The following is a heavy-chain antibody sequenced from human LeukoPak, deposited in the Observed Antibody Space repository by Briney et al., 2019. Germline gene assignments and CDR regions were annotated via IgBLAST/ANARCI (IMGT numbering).Heavy chain of an antibody. V-gene: IGHV3-21*01. CDR2: ISSSSSYI. J-gene: IGHJ6*04. D-gene: IGHD3-10*02. Sequence: KTGGSLRLSCAGSGFTFSSYSMNWVRQAPGKGLEWVSSISSSSSYIYYADSVKGRFTISRDNAKNSLYLQMNSLRAEDTAVYYCAELGITMIGGVWGKGTTVTISS. CDR3: AELGITMIGGV. CDR1: GFTFSSYS.